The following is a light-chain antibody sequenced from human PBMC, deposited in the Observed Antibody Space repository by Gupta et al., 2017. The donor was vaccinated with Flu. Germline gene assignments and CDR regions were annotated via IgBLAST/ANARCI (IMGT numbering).Light chain of an antibody. J-gene: IGLJ3*02. CDR2: NDN. Sequence: QSLLTQPPSSSGTPGQRVTISCSGSNSNIGRNTLSWYQQLPGAAPKLIIHNDNQRPSGVPVRFSGSKSGTSASLTITGLQSEDEGDYYWETWDDSLNGPVFGGGTRLTVL. CDR1: NSNIGRNT. V-gene: IGLV1-44*01. CDR3: ETWDDSLNGPV.